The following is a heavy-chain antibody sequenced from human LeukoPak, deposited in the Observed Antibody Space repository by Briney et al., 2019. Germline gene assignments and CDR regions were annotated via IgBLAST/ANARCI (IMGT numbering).Heavy chain of an antibody. CDR2: INHSGST. J-gene: IGHJ4*02. D-gene: IGHD3-22*01. CDR3: ARGYDQGSDYFDY. CDR1: GGSFSGYY. V-gene: IGHV4-34*01. Sequence: SETLSLTCAVYGGSFSGYYWSWIRQPPGKGLEWIGEINHSGSTNYNPSLKSRVTISVDTSKNQFSLKLSSVTAADTAVYYCARGYDQGSDYFDYWGQGTLVTVSS.